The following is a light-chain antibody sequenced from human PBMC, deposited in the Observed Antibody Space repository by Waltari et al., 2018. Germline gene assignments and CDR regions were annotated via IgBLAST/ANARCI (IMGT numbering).Light chain of an antibody. J-gene: IGKJ1*01. CDR1: QSIISS. V-gene: IGKV3-11*01. CDR3: QQRSNWPPWT. CDR2: DAS. Sequence: EIVLTQSPATLSFSPGERATLSCRASQSIISSLAWYQHKPGQAPRLLIYDASNRATGIPARFSGSGSGTDFTLTISSLEPEDFAVYYCQQRSNWPPWTFGQGTKVEIK.